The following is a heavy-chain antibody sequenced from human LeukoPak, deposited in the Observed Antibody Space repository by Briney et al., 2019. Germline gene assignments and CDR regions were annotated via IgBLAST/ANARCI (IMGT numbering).Heavy chain of an antibody. CDR1: GGSFSGYY. D-gene: IGHD2-15*01. V-gene: IGHV4-34*01. Sequence: KPSETLSLTCAVYGGSFSGYYWSWIRQPPGKGLEWIGEINHSGSTNYNPSLKSRVTISVDTSKNQFSLKLSSVTAADTAVYYCARSSGDCSGGSCYLSALDYWGQGTLVTVSS. CDR2: INHSGST. J-gene: IGHJ4*02. CDR3: ARSSGDCSGGSCYLSALDY.